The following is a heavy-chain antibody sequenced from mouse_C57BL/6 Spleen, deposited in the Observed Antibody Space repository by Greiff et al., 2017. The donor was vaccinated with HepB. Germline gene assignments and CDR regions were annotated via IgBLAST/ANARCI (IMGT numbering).Heavy chain of an antibody. D-gene: IGHD1-1*01. J-gene: IGHJ2*01. CDR3: ARGGYGSPFDY. CDR1: GYSITSGYY. CDR2: ISYDGSN. V-gene: IGHV3-6*01. Sequence: EVKLQESGPGLVKPSQSLSLTCSVTGYSITSGYYWNWIRQFPGNKLEWMGYISYDGSNNYNPSLKNRISITRDTSKNQFFLKLNSVTTEDTATYYCARGGYGSPFDYWGQGTTLTVSS.